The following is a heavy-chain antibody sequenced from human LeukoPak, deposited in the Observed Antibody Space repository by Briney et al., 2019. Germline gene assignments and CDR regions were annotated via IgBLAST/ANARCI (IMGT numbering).Heavy chain of an antibody. CDR1: GFPFSSDA. Sequence: GSLRLSCAASGFPFSSDALHWVREAPAKGSEWVAVVSYDGSNKYYADSVKDRFTITRENSKNTLYLQIHSLRAEDTAVYYCAKSRSGWHPIWGQGTMVTVSS. J-gene: IGHJ3*02. V-gene: IGHV3-30*18. CDR3: AKSRSGWHPI. CDR2: VSYDGSNK. D-gene: IGHD6-19*01.